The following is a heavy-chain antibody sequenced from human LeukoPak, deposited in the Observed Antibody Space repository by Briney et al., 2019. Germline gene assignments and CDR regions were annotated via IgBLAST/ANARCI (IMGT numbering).Heavy chain of an antibody. CDR3: ARGRSYFPSDY. CDR2: INPSGGST. Sequence: GASVKVSCKASGYTFTSYYMHWVRQAPGQGLEWMGIINPSGGSTSYAQKFQGRVTITRNTSISTAYMELSSLRSEDTAVYYCARGRSYFPSDYWGQGTLVTVSS. CDR1: GYTFTSYY. J-gene: IGHJ4*02. D-gene: IGHD1-26*01. V-gene: IGHV1-46*01.